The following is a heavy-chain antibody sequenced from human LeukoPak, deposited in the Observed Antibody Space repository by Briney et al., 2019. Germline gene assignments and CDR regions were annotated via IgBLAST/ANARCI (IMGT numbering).Heavy chain of an antibody. Sequence: GGSLGLSCAASGFTFSSYWMSWVRQAPGKGLEWVANIKQDGSEKYYVDSVKGRFTISRDNAKNSLYLQMNSLRAEDTAVYYCARDRGLFVLRFLEWLSHNAFDIWGQGTMVTVSS. J-gene: IGHJ3*02. D-gene: IGHD3-3*01. V-gene: IGHV3-7*01. CDR2: IKQDGSEK. CDR3: ARDRGLFVLRFLEWLSHNAFDI. CDR1: GFTFSSYW.